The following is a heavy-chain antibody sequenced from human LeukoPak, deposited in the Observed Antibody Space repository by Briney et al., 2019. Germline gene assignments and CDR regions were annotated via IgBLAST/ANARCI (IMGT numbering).Heavy chain of an antibody. J-gene: IGHJ4*02. Sequence: GSSVKVSCKASGGTFSSYAISWVRQVPGQGLEWMGGIIPIFGTANYAQKSQGRVTITADESTSTAYMELSSLRSEDTAVYYCATYDIVVVPAAIHHWGQGTLVTVSS. CDR3: ATYDIVVVPAAIHH. CDR1: GGTFSSYA. V-gene: IGHV1-69*01. D-gene: IGHD2-2*02. CDR2: IIPIFGTA.